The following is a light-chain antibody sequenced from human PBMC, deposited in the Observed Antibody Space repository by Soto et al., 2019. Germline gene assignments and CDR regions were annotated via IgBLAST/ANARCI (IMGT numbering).Light chain of an antibody. CDR1: QSVSSN. Sequence: EIVMTQSPATLSVSPGERATLSCRASQSVSSNLAWYQQKPGQAPRLLIYDASNRTTGLPARFSGSGSGTEFTLTISSLQSEDFAVYYCQQYNNWPPWTFGQGTKVEIK. CDR2: DAS. V-gene: IGKV3-15*01. CDR3: QQYNNWPPWT. J-gene: IGKJ1*01.